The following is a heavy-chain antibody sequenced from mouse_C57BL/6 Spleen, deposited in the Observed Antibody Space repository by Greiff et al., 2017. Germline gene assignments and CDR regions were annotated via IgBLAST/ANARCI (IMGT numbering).Heavy chain of an antibody. CDR3: ARISSGCKYFDV. V-gene: IGHV5-2*01. J-gene: IGHJ1*03. D-gene: IGHD1-1*01. CDR1: EYEFPSYD. CDR2: INSDGGST. Sequence: EVQVVESGAGLVQPGESLKLSCESYEYEFPSYDMSWVRKTPGKRLELVAAINSDGGSTYYPDTMERRFIISRDNTKKTLYLQMSSLRSEDTALYYCARISSGCKYFDVWGTGTPVTVSS.